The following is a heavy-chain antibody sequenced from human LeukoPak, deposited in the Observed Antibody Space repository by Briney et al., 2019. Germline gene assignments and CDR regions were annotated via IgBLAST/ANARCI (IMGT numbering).Heavy chain of an antibody. V-gene: IGHV1-69*06. CDR3: ARPGGGDAFDI. CDR1: GYPFNNYD. Sequence: GASVKVSCKASGYPFNNYDINWVRQAPGQGLEWMGGIIPIFGTANYAQKFQGRVTITADKSTSTAYMELSSLRSEDTAVYYCARPGGGDAFDIWGQGTMVTVSS. CDR2: IIPIFGTA. D-gene: IGHD2-15*01. J-gene: IGHJ3*02.